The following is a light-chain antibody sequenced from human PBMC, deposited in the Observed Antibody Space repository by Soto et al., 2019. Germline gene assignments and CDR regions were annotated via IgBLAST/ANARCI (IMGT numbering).Light chain of an antibody. Sequence: QSVLTQPASVSGSPGQSITISCTGTNSDIGSYNSVSWYQQHPGRAPKLIIYRVSSRPSGVSDRFSASKSGNTASLTISGLQTEDEADYYCCSYTTTTPLFGGGTKLTVL. CDR3: CSYTTTTPL. V-gene: IGLV2-14*03. J-gene: IGLJ3*02. CDR2: RVS. CDR1: NSDIGSYNS.